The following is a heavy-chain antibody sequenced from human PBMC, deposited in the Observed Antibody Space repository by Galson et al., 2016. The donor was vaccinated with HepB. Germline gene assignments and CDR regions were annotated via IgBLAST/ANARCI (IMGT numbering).Heavy chain of an antibody. Sequence: TLSLTCTVSGGSISSGGYYWSWIRQHPGKGLEWIGYIYHLGSTYFNPSLKSRVIMSVDASKNQFSLKLSSVTAADTAVYYCARGGRKGLWGYYFDYWGQGTLVPVSS. J-gene: IGHJ4*02. D-gene: IGHD5-18*01. CDR2: IYHLGST. CDR3: ARGGRKGLWGYYFDY. V-gene: IGHV4-31*03. CDR1: GGSISSGGYY.